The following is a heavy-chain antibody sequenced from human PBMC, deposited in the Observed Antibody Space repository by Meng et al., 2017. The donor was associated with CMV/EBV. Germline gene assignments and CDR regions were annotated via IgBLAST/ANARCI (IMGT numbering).Heavy chain of an antibody. Sequence: QVVLVQSGAEMKKPGASVKVSCTTSGFTCSYYYISGVRQAPGQGLEWMGWISAYNGNTNDAQKLQGRVTMTTDTSTSTAYMELRSLRSDDTAVYYCARVMLHYYDSSGYFDYWGQGTLVTVSS. CDR2: ISAYNGNT. CDR1: GFTCSYYY. J-gene: IGHJ4*02. CDR3: ARVMLHYYDSSGYFDY. V-gene: IGHV1-18*04. D-gene: IGHD3-22*01.